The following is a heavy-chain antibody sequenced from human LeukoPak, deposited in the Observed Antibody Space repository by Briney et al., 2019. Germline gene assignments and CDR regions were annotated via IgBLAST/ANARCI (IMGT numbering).Heavy chain of an antibody. CDR2: ISGSGGST. CDR3: AKRLAYDSGGSDHFDY. CDR1: GVTFSSFA. Sequence: PGGSLRLSCAASGVTFSSFAMSWVRQAPGKGLEWVSFISGSGGSTYYAESVKGRFTISRDNSKNTLYLQVNSLRAEDTALYYCAKRLAYDSGGSDHFDYWGQGTLVTVSS. D-gene: IGHD3-10*01. V-gene: IGHV3-23*01. J-gene: IGHJ4*02.